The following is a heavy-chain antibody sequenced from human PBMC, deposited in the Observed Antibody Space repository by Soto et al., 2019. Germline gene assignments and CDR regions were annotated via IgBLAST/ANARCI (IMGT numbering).Heavy chain of an antibody. J-gene: IGHJ6*02. CDR3: ARDQVAPGIAVSHYGMDV. D-gene: IGHD6-19*01. V-gene: IGHV1-69*01. CDR2: IIPIFGTA. CDR1: GGTFSSYA. Sequence: QVQLVQSGAEVKKPGSSVEVSCKASGGTFSSYAISWVRQAPGQGLEWMGGIIPIFGTANYAQKFQGRVTITADESTSTAYMELSSLRSEDTAVYYCARDQVAPGIAVSHYGMDVWGQGTTVTVSS.